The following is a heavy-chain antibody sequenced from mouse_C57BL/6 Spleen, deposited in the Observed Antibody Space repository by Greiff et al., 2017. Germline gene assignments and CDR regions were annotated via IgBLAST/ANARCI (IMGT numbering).Heavy chain of an antibody. CDR2: IYPGSGNP. CDR1: GYSFTSYY. V-gene: IGHV1-66*01. CDR3: ARGDYGGSSAWVAY. D-gene: IGHD1-1*01. Sequence: VQLQQSGPELVKPGASVKISCKASGYSFTSYYIHWVKQRPGQGLEWIGWIYPGSGNPQYNEKFKGTATLTADTSSSTAYRQLTSVTSEDSAVYYCARGDYGGSSAWVAYWGQGTLVTVAA. J-gene: IGHJ3*01.